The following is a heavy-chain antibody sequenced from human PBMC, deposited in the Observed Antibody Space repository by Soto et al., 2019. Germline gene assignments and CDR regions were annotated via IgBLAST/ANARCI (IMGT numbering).Heavy chain of an antibody. CDR1: GFTFSSYG. CDR2: ISYDGSNK. V-gene: IGHV3-30*18. D-gene: IGHD4-17*01. Sequence: GGSLRLSCAASGFTFSSYGMHWVRQAPGKGLEWVAVISYDGSNKYYADSVKGRFTISRDNSKNTLYLQMNSLRAEDTAVYYCAKAGPNDYGDYFSYYFDYWGQGTLVTVSS. CDR3: AKAGPNDYGDYFSYYFDY. J-gene: IGHJ4*02.